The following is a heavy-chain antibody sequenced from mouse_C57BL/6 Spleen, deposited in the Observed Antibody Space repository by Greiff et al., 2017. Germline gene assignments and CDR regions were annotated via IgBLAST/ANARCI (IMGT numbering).Heavy chain of an antibody. D-gene: IGHD1-1*01. V-gene: IGHV5-6*01. CDR3: ARQFITTVVAPYAMDY. CDR1: GFTFSSYG. CDR2: ISSGGSYT. J-gene: IGHJ4*01. Sequence: EVKLMESGGDLVKPGGSLKLSCAASGFTFSSYGMSWVRQTPDKRLEWVATISSGGSYTYYPDSVKGRFTISRDNAKNTLYLQMSSLKSEDTAMYYCARQFITTVVAPYAMDYWGQGTSVTVSS.